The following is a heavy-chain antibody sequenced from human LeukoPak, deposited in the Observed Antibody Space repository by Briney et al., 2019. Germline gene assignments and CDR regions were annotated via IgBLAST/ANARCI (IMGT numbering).Heavy chain of an antibody. Sequence: PGGSLTLSRAASGFTFSRYSMNWVRQAPGKGLEWVSSISSSSSYIYYADSVKGRFTISRDNAKNSLYLQMNSLRAEDTAVYYCARDVSTGIAVAPDAFDIWGQGTMVTVSS. CDR1: GFTFSRYS. V-gene: IGHV3-21*01. D-gene: IGHD6-19*01. CDR3: ARDVSTGIAVAPDAFDI. J-gene: IGHJ3*02. CDR2: ISSSSSYI.